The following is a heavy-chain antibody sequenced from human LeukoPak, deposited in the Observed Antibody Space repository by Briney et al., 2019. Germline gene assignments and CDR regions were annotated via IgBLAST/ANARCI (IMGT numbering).Heavy chain of an antibody. CDR1: GFTFSSYW. CDR2: INHNGNVN. Sequence: GGSLRLSCAASGFTFSSYWMNWARQAPGKGLEWVASINHNGNVNYYVDSVKGRFTIFRDNAKNSLYLQMNSLRAEDTAVYYCAGGYEWELLGYWGQGTLVTVSS. J-gene: IGHJ4*02. D-gene: IGHD1-26*01. V-gene: IGHV3-7*04. CDR3: AGGYEWELLGY.